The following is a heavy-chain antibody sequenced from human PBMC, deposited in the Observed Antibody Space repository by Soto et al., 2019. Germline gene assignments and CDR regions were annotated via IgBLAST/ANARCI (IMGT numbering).Heavy chain of an antibody. CDR3: ARGRQISQYYFDY. CDR1: GFTCSNYD. D-gene: IGHD2-15*01. J-gene: IGHJ4*02. CDR2: IGAAGDT. Sequence: DVQLVESGGGLVQPGGSLRLSCAASGFTCSNYDMHWVRQVTGKCLEWVSTIGAAGDTYYAGSVNGRFTISRENAKNSLYLQMNSLRAEDTAVYYCARGRQISQYYFDYWGQGTLVIVSS. V-gene: IGHV3-13*01.